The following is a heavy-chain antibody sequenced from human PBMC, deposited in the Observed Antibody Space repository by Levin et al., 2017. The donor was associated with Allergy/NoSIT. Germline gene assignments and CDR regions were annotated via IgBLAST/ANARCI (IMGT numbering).Heavy chain of an antibody. J-gene: IGHJ6*03. Sequence: LSLTCAASGFTFSSYGMHWVRQAPGKGLEWVAVMWDDGYKKYYADSVKGRFTISRDNSKNTLYLQMNSLRAEDTAVYYSARVLRFYYYYYMDVWGKGTTVTVSS. D-gene: IGHD5-12*01. CDR1: GFTFSSYG. V-gene: IGHV3-33*01. CDR2: MWDDGYKK. CDR3: ARVLRFYYYYYMDV.